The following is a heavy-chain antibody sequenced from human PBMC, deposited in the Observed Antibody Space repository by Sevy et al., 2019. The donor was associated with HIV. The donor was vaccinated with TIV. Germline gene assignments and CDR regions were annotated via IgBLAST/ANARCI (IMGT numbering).Heavy chain of an antibody. J-gene: IGHJ4*02. D-gene: IGHD2-2*01. CDR2: IYHSGST. Sequence: SETLSLTCAVSGYSISSGYYWGWIRQPPGKGLEWIGSIYHSGSTYYNPSLNSRVTISVDTSKNQFSLKLSSVTAADTAVYYCARDAYGRVPAVIDYWGQGTLVTVSS. V-gene: IGHV4-38-2*02. CDR1: GYSISSGYY. CDR3: ARDAYGRVPAVIDY.